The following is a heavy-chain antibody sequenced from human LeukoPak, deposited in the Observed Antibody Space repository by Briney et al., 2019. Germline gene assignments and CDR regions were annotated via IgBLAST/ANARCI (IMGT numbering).Heavy chain of an antibody. J-gene: IGHJ4*02. CDR1: DGSIRSAGYY. D-gene: IGHD5-12*01. V-gene: IGHV4-30-4*01. CDR3: ARNVDMREFDY. Sequence: PSQTLSLTSTDSDGSIRSAGYYWTWIRQPPGKGLNWIGYIYYSGSTYYNPSLKSRVTISVDTSKNQFSLKLSSVTAADTAVYYCARNVDMREFDYWGQGTLVTVSS. CDR2: IYYSGST.